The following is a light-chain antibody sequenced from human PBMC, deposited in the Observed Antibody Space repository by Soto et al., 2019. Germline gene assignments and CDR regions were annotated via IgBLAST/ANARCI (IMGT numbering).Light chain of an antibody. CDR1: QSVGSY. Sequence: DVQMTQSPSSLSASVGDRVTITCRASQSVGSYLNWYQQKPGKAPKLLIYGAFNLQSGVPSRFSGSGSGTGSNLTISSLQLEDFATYYCQQTYVTPPTTFGQGTKLEIK. J-gene: IGKJ2*01. CDR2: GAF. V-gene: IGKV1-39*01. CDR3: QQTYVTPPTT.